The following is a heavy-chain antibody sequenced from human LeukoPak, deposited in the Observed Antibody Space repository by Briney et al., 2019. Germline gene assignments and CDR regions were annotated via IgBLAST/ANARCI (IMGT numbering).Heavy chain of an antibody. V-gene: IGHV5-51*01. CDR3: ASGAPYCSSTSCPFDP. CDR1: GYSFTSYW. Sequence: GESLKISCKGSGYSFTSYWIDWVRQMPGKGLEWMGIIYPGDSDTRYSPSFQGQVTISADKSISTAYLQWSSLKASDTAMYYCASGAPYCSSTSCPFDPWGQGTLVTVSS. D-gene: IGHD2-2*01. J-gene: IGHJ5*02. CDR2: IYPGDSDT.